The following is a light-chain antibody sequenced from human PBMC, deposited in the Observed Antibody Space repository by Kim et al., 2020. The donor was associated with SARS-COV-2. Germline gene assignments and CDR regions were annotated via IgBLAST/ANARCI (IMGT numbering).Light chain of an antibody. CDR1: SGHSSYA. CDR2: VNSDGSH. Sequence: ASVKLTCTLSSGHSSYAIEWVQQQPEKGPRYLMKVNSDGSHTRGDGIPDRFSGSSSGDERYLSISNLQSEDEADFYCQTWGTGFVVFGRGTKVTVL. J-gene: IGLJ2*01. V-gene: IGLV4-69*01. CDR3: QTWGTGFVV.